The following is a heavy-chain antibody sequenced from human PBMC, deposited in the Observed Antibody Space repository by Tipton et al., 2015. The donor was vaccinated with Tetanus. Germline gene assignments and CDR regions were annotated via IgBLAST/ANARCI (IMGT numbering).Heavy chain of an antibody. V-gene: IGHV3-23*01. CDR1: GFTFSSYA. Sequence: SLRLSCAASGFTFSSYAMSWVRQAPGKGLEWVSAISGSGGSTYYADSVKGRFTISRDNSKNTLYLQMNSLRAEDTAVYYCASIGVVGGYFDWSEFYPSFAYWGQGTLVTVSS. CDR2: ISGSGGST. CDR3: ASIGVVGGYFDWSEFYPSFAY. J-gene: IGHJ4*02. D-gene: IGHD3-9*01.